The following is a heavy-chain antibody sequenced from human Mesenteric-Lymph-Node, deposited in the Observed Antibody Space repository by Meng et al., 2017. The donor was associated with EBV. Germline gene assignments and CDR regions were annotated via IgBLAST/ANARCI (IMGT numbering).Heavy chain of an antibody. V-gene: IGHV3-11*01. D-gene: IGHD3-22*01. J-gene: IGHJ4*02. CDR2: IGATGTAI. Sequence: QVQLVESGGGLVRPGGSRTLSGEASGFTFSDYYMSWMRQAPGKGLEWVSYIGATGTAIYYADSVKGRFTISRDNAKNSLYLQMDNLRADDTAVYYCARGAKPYDYDSSGYYWGQGRLVTVAS. CDR3: ARGAKPYDYDSSGYY. CDR1: GFTFSDYY.